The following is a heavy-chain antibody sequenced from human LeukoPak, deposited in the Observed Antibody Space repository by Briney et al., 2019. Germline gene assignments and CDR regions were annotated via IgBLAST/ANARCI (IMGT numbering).Heavy chain of an antibody. CDR1: GFTFSSYW. Sequence: GGSLRLSCAASGFTFSSYWMHWVRQAPGKGLVWVSRINSDGSTTNYADSVKGRFTISRDNAKNTLYLQMNSLRAEDTAVYYCAREYCSGGSCYSDAFDIWGQGTMVTVSS. J-gene: IGHJ3*02. V-gene: IGHV3-74*01. D-gene: IGHD2-15*01. CDR2: INSDGSTT. CDR3: AREYCSGGSCYSDAFDI.